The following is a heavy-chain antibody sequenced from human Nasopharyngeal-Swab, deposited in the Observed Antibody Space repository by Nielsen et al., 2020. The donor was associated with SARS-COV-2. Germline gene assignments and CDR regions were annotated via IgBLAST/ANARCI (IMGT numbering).Heavy chain of an antibody. CDR3: ARGAVAGPNAFDI. D-gene: IGHD6-19*01. V-gene: IGHV3-30-3*01. J-gene: IGHJ3*02. Sequence: GESLKIPCAAAGFCFNNYGMHWVCQERGKGREWVAFISYDGSIQYSADSVKDRFTISRDNSKNTLYLQMNSLRPEDTAVYYCARGAVAGPNAFDIGGQGTMVIVSS. CDR2: ISYDGSIQ. CDR1: GFCFNNYG.